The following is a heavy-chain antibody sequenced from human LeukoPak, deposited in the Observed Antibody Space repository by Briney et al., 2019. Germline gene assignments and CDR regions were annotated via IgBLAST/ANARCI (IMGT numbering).Heavy chain of an antibody. J-gene: IGHJ4*02. V-gene: IGHV4-59*01. CDR2: IHYSGST. D-gene: IGHD1-14*01. CDR1: GGSISSYY. Sequence: PSETLSLTCTVSGGSISSYYWSWVRQPPGKGLEWIAYIHYSGSTNYNPSLKSRVTISVDTSKNQFSLKLSSVTAADTAVYYCARDYGGNFDYWGQGTLVTVSS. CDR3: ARDYGGNFDY.